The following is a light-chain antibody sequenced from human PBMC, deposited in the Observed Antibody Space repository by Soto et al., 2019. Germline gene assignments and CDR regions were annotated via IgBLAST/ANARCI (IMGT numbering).Light chain of an antibody. Sequence: QSALTQPASVSGSPGQSITISCTGTSSDVGTYNYVSWYQQHPVKAPKLMIYDVSNRPSGVSDRFSGSKSGNTASLTISGLQAEDEADYYCSSYTSSSTSVVFGGGTTLTVL. J-gene: IGLJ2*01. V-gene: IGLV2-14*01. CDR1: SSDVGTYNY. CDR2: DVS. CDR3: SSYTSSSTSVV.